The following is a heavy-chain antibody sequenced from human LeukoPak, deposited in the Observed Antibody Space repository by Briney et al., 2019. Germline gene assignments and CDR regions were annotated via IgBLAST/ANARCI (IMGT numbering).Heavy chain of an antibody. CDR1: GFTFSSYS. Sequence: PGGSLRLSCAASGFTFSSYSMNWVRQTPGKGLEWVANINQDGSQKYYVDSVKGRFTISRDNAKNSLYLQMNSLRAEDTAAYYCLRTDTSGSRANWGQGTLVTVSS. V-gene: IGHV3-7*01. CDR3: LRTDTSGSRAN. J-gene: IGHJ4*02. D-gene: IGHD3-22*01. CDR2: INQDGSQK.